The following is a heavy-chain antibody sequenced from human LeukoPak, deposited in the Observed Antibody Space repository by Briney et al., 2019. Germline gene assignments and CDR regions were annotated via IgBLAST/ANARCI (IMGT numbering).Heavy chain of an antibody. D-gene: IGHD6-25*01. CDR2: IYYSGST. V-gene: IGHV4-39*07. CDR3: AKDGRQDGMDV. CDR1: GGSISSSSYY. Sequence: PSETLSLTCTVSGGSISSSSYYWGWIRQPPGKGLEWIGSIYYSGSTYYNPSLKSRVTISVDTSKNQFSLKLSSVTAADTAVYYCAKDGRQDGMDVWGQGTTVTVSS. J-gene: IGHJ6*02.